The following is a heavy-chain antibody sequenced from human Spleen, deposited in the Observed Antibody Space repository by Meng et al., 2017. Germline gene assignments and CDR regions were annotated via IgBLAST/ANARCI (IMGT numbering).Heavy chain of an antibody. CDR3: ARGPTTMAHDFDY. CDR1: GGSFSGNY. CDR2: IKDSGST. D-gene: IGHD4-11*01. Sequence: QVQVQQWGAGLLKPSETLSLTCAVYGGSFSGNYWSWIRQPPGKGLEWIGEIKDSGSTDYNPSLKSRVTISVDTSKNNLSLKLSSVTAADSAVYYCARGPTTMAHDFDYWGQGTLVTVSS. V-gene: IGHV4-34*01. J-gene: IGHJ4*02.